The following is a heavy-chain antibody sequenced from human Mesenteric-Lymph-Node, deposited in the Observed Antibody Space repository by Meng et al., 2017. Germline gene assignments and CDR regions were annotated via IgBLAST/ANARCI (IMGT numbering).Heavy chain of an antibody. D-gene: IGHD4/OR15-4a*01. J-gene: IGHJ2*01. CDR3: ASATIGAGWYFDR. CDR2: IKEDGSVK. CDR1: GFSFSSYW. Sequence: GESLKISCAASGFSFSSYWMSWVRQAPGKGLEWVANIKEDGSVKYYVDSVKGRFTISRDHSKNSLYLQMNILRGEDTAMYYCASATIGAGWYFDRWGRGTRVTVSS. V-gene: IGHV3-7*01.